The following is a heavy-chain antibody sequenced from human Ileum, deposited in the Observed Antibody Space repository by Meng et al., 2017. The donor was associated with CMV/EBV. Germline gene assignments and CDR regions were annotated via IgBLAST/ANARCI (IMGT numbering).Heavy chain of an antibody. J-gene: IGHJ4*02. CDR3: TRGRVGDWGFDF. CDR1: GGSFSSFS. Sequence: QVQLQQWGAGLLKPSETPSLTCGVNGGSFSSFSWTWIRQPPGKGPEWIGDINHRGTTNYSPSLKSRVTISIDTSKKQFSLRLSSLTAADTAVYYCTRGRVGDWGFDFWGQGTLVTVSS. D-gene: IGHD1-26*01. V-gene: IGHV4-34*02. CDR2: INHRGTT.